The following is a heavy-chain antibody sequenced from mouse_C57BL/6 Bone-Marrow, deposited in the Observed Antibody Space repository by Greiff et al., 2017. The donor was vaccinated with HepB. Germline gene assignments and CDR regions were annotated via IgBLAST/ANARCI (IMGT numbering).Heavy chain of an antibody. CDR2: ISSGSSTI. V-gene: IGHV5-17*01. J-gene: IGHJ2*01. CDR1: GFTFSDYG. D-gene: IGHD1-1*01. Sequence: EVMFVESGGGLVKPGGSLKLSCAASGFTFSDYGMHWVRQAPEKGLEWVAYISSGSSTIYYADTVKGRFTISRDNAKNTLFLQMTSLRSEDTAMYYCARRELYGSSYGYWGQGTTLTVSS. CDR3: ARRELYGSSYGY.